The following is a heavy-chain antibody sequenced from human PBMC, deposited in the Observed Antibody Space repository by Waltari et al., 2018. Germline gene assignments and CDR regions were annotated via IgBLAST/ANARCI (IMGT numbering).Heavy chain of an antibody. D-gene: IGHD3-22*01. V-gene: IGHV1-2*06. J-gene: IGHJ4*02. CDR2: IKPNNGDT. CDR3: ARDLGSYYGNRDY. Sequence: QVHLVQSGAEVKKPGASVKVSCKASGYTFTGYYIQWVRRAPGQGLEWMGRIKPNNGDTNYAHKFHGRVTLTMDTSINTAYMELSSLKSDDTAVYYCARDLGSYYGNRDYCGQGTLVTVPS. CDR1: GYTFTGYY.